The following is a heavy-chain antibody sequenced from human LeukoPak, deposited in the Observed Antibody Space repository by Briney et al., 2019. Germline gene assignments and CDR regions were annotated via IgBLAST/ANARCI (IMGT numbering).Heavy chain of an antibody. CDR3: ARQGRDYGDFDY. J-gene: IGHJ4*02. Sequence: SETLSLTCSVSGGSSSNYYWSWIRQPPGRGLEWIGYIYYSGSTNYNPSLKSRVTISVDTSKNKFSLKLSSVTAADTAVYYCARQGRDYGDFDYWGQGTLVTVSS. D-gene: IGHD4-17*01. V-gene: IGHV4-59*08. CDR1: GGSSSNYY. CDR2: IYYSGST.